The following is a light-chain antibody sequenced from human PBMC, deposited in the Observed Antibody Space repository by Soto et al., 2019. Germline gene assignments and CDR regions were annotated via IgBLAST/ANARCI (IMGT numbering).Light chain of an antibody. CDR1: QSIGKW. CDR2: DSS. J-gene: IGKJ4*01. CDR3: QHYNGH. Sequence: DIQMTQSPSILSASVGDGVTITCRAIQSIGKWLAWYQQKPGKAPKVLIYDSSTLESGVPSRFSGGRSGTEFPLSISSLQPDDFATYYCQHYNGHFGGGTKVDI. V-gene: IGKV1-5*01.